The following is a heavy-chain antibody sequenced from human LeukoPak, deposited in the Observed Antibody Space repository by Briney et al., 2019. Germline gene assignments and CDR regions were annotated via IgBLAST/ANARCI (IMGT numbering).Heavy chain of an antibody. D-gene: IGHD6-19*01. J-gene: IGHJ4*02. CDR1: GFTFSSYG. CDR3: AKRAVEKASDY. V-gene: IGHV3-21*04. CDR2: ITSSSSYI. Sequence: PGGSLRLSCAASGFTFSSYGMNWVRQAPGKGLEWVSSITSSSSYIYYADSVKGRFTISRDNSKNTLYLQLNSLRAEDTAVYYCAKRAVEKASDYWGQGTLVTVSS.